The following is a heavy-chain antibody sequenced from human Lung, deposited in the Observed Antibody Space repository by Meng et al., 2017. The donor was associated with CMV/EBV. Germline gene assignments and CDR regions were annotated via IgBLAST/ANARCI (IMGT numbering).Heavy chain of an antibody. CDR2: INPNSGGT. V-gene: IGHV1-2*02. CDR1: GYTFTGYY. CDR3: ARAEVDCSGGSCYHN. Sequence: SVTVSLMDSGYTFTGYYMHWVRQAPGQGLEGMGWINPNSGGTNYAQKFQGRVTMTRDTYISPAYMGLSRLRSDDTAVYYCARAEVDCSGGSCYHNWGQGTLVTVSS. D-gene: IGHD2-15*01. J-gene: IGHJ4*02.